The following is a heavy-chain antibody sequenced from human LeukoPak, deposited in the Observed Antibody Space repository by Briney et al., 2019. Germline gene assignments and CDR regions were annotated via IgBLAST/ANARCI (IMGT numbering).Heavy chain of an antibody. CDR2: IIRDGTGT. J-gene: IGHJ3*02. Sequence: RGSLRLSCAASDFNLTTKVMHRVRQAPGKGLVWVSRIIRDGTGTDYADSVKGRFAISRDSAKNTLYLQMNSLRAEDTAVYYCARAVGYGAASYGFDTWGQGTMVTVSS. CDR3: ARAVGYGAASYGFDT. D-gene: IGHD3-10*01. CDR1: DFNLTTKV. V-gene: IGHV3-74*01.